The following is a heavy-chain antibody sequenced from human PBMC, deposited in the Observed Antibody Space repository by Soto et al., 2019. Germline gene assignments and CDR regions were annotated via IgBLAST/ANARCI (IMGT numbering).Heavy chain of an antibody. J-gene: IGHJ4*02. CDR1: GGTFSSYT. CDR2: IIPILGIA. CDR3: ATRGRHGSGLED. D-gene: IGHD6-19*01. Sequence: SVKVSCKASGGTFSSYTISWVRQAPGQGLEWMGRIIPILGIANYAQKFQGRVTITADKSTSTAYMELSSLRFEDTAVYYCATRGRHGSGLEDWGQGTLVTVTS. V-gene: IGHV1-69*02.